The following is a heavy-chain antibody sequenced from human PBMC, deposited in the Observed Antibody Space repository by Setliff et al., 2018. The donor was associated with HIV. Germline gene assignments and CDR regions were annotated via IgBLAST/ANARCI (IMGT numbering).Heavy chain of an antibody. J-gene: IGHJ4*02. V-gene: IGHV3-20*04. CDR3: ARGLTWIQVSPDYFDY. Sequence: GSLSLSCAASGFTFDDYGMSWVRQAPGKGLEWVSGINWNGGSTGYAESLKGQLTISRDNAKNSLYLQMNNLRVEDKAVYYCARGLTWIQVSPDYFDYWGQGTLVTVSS. CDR2: INWNGGST. D-gene: IGHD5-18*01. CDR1: GFTFDDYG.